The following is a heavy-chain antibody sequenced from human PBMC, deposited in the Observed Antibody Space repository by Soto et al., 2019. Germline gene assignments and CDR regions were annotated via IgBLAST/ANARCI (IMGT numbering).Heavy chain of an antibody. J-gene: IGHJ4*02. CDR1: GFTFSSYA. CDR2: ISYDGSNK. Sequence: GGSLRLSCAASGFTFSSYAMHWVRQAPGKGLEWVAVISYDGSNKYYADSVKGRFTISRDNSKNTLYLQMNSLRAEDTAVYYCARDRRTTVVPDIGYWGQGTLVTVSS. D-gene: IGHD4-17*01. CDR3: ARDRRTTVVPDIGY. V-gene: IGHV3-30-3*01.